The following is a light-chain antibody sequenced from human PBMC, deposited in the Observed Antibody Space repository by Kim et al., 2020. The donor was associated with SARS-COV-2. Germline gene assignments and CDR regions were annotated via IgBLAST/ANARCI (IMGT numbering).Light chain of an antibody. CDR3: QQYKNWPLT. V-gene: IGKV3-15*01. CDR1: QSVNVD. Sequence: ESPGKRVTLSGRASQSVNVDLAWYQQKPGQAPRLLIYGASTRATDIPARFTGSGSGTEFTLTISSLQSEDFGVYFCQQYKNWPLTFGGGTKVDIK. CDR2: GAS. J-gene: IGKJ4*01.